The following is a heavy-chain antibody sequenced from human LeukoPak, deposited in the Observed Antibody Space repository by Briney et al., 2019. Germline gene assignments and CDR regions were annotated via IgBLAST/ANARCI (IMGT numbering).Heavy chain of an antibody. J-gene: IGHJ4*02. CDR1: GFTVSSNY. Sequence: GGSLRLSCAASGFTVSSNYMSWVRQAPGKGLEWVAVISYDGSNKYYADSVKGRFTISRDNSKNTLYLQMNSLRAEDTAVYYCTRLPDYWGQGTLVTVSS. CDR2: ISYDGSNK. CDR3: TRLPDY. V-gene: IGHV3-30*03.